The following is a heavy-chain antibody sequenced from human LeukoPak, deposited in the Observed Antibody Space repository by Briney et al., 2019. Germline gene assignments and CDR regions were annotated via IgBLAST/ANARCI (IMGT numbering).Heavy chain of an antibody. D-gene: IGHD2-2*01. Sequence: GGSLRLSRAASGFTFSNAWMSWVRQAPGKGLEWVGRIKSKTDGGTTDYAAPVKGRFTISRDDSKNTLYLQMNSLKTEDTAVYYCTTDLSDIVVVPAGKHAFDIWGQGTMVTVSS. CDR2: IKSKTDGGTT. V-gene: IGHV3-15*01. CDR1: GFTFSNAW. J-gene: IGHJ3*02. CDR3: TTDLSDIVVVPAGKHAFDI.